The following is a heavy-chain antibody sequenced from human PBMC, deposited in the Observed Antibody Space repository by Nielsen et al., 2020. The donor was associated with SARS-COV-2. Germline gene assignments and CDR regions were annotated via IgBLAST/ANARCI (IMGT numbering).Heavy chain of an antibody. D-gene: IGHD2-21*02. CDR1: GGSISSGGYY. CDR2: IYYSGST. V-gene: IGHV4-31*03. Sequence: SETLSLTCTVSGGSISSGGYYWSWIRQHPGKGLEWIGYIYYSGSTYYNPSLKSRVTISVDTSKNQFSLKLSSVTAADTAVYYCAREATYCGGDCYTYGMDVWGQGTTVTVSS. J-gene: IGHJ6*02. CDR3: AREATYCGGDCYTYGMDV.